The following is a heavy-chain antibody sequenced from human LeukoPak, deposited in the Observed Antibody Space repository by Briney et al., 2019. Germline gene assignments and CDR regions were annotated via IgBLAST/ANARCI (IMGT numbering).Heavy chain of an antibody. CDR3: AREVAAAGTTD. CDR1: GGSISSNNW. J-gene: IGHJ4*02. Sequence: SETLSLTCAVSGGSISSNNWWSWVRQPPGKGLEWIGEIYHSGNSNYNPSLKSRVTISVDKSTNQFSLKLSSVTAADTAVYYCAREVAAAGTTDWGQGTLVTVSS. V-gene: IGHV4-4*02. D-gene: IGHD6-13*01. CDR2: IYHSGNS.